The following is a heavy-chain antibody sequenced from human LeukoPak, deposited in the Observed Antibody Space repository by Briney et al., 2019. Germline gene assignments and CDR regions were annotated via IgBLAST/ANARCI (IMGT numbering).Heavy chain of an antibody. CDR2: IWYDGSNK. CDR1: GFTFRDYG. CDR3: ARGSCGSAPCLDY. D-gene: IGHD2-2*01. V-gene: IGHV3-30*02. J-gene: IGHJ4*02. Sequence: GGSLRLSCAASGFTFRDYGMHWVRQAPGKGLEWVSFIWYDGSNKYYEDSVKGRFTISRDNSKNTVSLQMDSLRVEDTAVYYCARGSCGSAPCLDYWGQGILVSVSS.